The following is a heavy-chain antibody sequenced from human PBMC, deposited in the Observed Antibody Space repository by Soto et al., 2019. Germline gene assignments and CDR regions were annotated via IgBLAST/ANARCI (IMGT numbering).Heavy chain of an antibody. V-gene: IGHV3-30*18. D-gene: IGHD3-3*01. CDR2: ISDDGSNK. CDR1: GFTFSNYG. Sequence: LRLSCVASGFTFSNYGMHWVRQAPGKGLEWVAFISDDGSNKYYADSMRGRFTMSRDNSKRTLYLQMSSLRVEDTAVYYCTKRRNVLRFLEWSSGMEVWGQGTTVTVS. J-gene: IGHJ6*02. CDR3: TKRRNVLRFLEWSSGMEV.